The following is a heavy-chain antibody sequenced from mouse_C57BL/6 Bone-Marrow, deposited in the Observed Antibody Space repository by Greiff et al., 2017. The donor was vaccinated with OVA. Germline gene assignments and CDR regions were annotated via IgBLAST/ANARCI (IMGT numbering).Heavy chain of an antibody. CDR1: GFTFSSYA. CDR2: ISDGGSYT. D-gene: IGHD4-1*01. V-gene: IGHV5-4*01. J-gene: IGHJ4*01. Sequence: DVHLVESGGGLVKPGGSLKLSCAASGFTFSSYAMSWVRQTPEKRLEWVATISDGGSYTYYPDNVKGRFTISRDNAKNNLYLQMSHLKSEDTAMYYCARDLGDAMDYWGQGTSVTVSS. CDR3: ARDLGDAMDY.